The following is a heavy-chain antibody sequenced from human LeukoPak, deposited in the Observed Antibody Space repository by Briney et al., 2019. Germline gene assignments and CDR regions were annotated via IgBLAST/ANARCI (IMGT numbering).Heavy chain of an antibody. V-gene: IGHV4-59*01. CDR3: ARDQWLGIDY. J-gene: IGHJ4*02. CDR1: GGSISSYY. CDR2: IYYSGST. D-gene: IGHD6-19*01. Sequence: SETLSLSCTVSGGSISSYYWSWIRQPPGKGLEWIGYIYYSGSTNYNPSLKSRVTISVDTSKNQFSLKLSSVTAADTAVYYCARDQWLGIDYWGQGTLVTVSS.